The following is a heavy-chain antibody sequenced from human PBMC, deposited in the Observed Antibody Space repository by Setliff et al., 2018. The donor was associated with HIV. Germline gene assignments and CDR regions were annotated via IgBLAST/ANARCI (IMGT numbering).Heavy chain of an antibody. V-gene: IGHV1-46*01. CDR2: ISPSGDRT. Sequence: ASVKVSCKASGYAFTSQFMHWVRQAPGQGLEWMGIISPSGDRTTYAQRFRGRVTMTSDTSTGTVYMELSSLRSDDTAVYYCARAYDSSGYLRVLVDFWGQGTRVTVSS. CDR3: ARAYDSSGYLRVLVDF. J-gene: IGHJ4*02. CDR1: GYAFTSQF. D-gene: IGHD3-22*01.